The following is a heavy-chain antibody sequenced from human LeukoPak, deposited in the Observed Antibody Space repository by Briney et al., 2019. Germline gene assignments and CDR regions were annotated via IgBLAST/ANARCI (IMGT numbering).Heavy chain of an antibody. CDR3: ARIYYFDSSGYSSEGNYYYYHMDV. J-gene: IGHJ6*03. CDR1: GYTFTGYY. V-gene: IGHV1-2*02. D-gene: IGHD3-22*01. CDR2: INPNSGGT. Sequence: ASVKVSCKASGYTFTGYYMHWVRQAPGQGLEWMGWINPNSGGTNYAQKFQGRVTMTRDTSISTAYMELSRLRSDDTAFYYCARIYYFDSSGYSSEGNYYYYHMDVWGTGTTVTVS.